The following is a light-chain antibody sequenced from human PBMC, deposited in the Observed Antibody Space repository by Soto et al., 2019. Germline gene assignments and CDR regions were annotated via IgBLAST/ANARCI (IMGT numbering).Light chain of an antibody. CDR1: SSNIGSNT. CDR3: AAGDGSLNGVV. Sequence: QSVLTQPPSASGTPGQRVTISCSGSSSNIGSNTVNWYQQLPGTAPKLLIYSYNQRPSGVTDRFSGSTSCTSASLAISGLQSEDEDDDYCAAGDGSLNGVVFGGGTKVTVL. CDR2: SYN. V-gene: IGLV1-44*01. J-gene: IGLJ2*01.